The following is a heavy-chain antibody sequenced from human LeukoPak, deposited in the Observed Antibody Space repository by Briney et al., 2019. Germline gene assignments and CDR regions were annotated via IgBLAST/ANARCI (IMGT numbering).Heavy chain of an antibody. CDR3: ARGTARSGWPANFDY. CDR1: GFIFSSYS. V-gene: IGHV3-21*01. J-gene: IGHJ4*02. CDR2: ISSSSSYI. D-gene: IGHD6-19*01. Sequence: AGGSLRLSCVASGFIFSSYSMNWVRQAPGKGLECVSSISSSSSYIYYADSVKGRFTISRDNAKNTLYLQMNSLRAEDTAVYYCARGTARSGWPANFDYWGQGTLVTVSS.